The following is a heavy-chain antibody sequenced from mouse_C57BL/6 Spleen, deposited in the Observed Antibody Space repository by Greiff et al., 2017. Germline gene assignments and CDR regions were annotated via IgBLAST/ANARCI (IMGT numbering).Heavy chain of an antibody. D-gene: IGHD2-12*01. Sequence: QVQLQQPGAELVMPGASVKLSCKASGYTFTSYWMHWVKQRPGQGLEWIGEIDPSDSYTNYNQKFKGKSTVTVDKSSSTAYMQLSSLTSEDSAVYYCARSLYYSSMDYWGQGTSVTVSS. CDR2: IDPSDSYT. J-gene: IGHJ4*01. V-gene: IGHV1-69*01. CDR1: GYTFTSYW. CDR3: ARSLYYSSMDY.